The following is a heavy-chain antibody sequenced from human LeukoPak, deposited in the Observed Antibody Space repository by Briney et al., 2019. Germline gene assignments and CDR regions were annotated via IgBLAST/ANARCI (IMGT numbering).Heavy chain of an antibody. CDR3: ARSFPGDYVLAFYYYYGMDV. V-gene: IGHV4-59*12. CDR1: GGSISSYY. CDR2: IYYSGST. J-gene: IGHJ6*02. Sequence: SETLSLTCRVSGGSISSYYWSWIRQPPGKGLEWIGYIYYSGSTNYNPSLKSRVTISVDTSKNQFSLKLSSVTAADTAVYYCARSFPGDYVLAFYYYYGMDVWGQGTTVTVSS. D-gene: IGHD3-3*02.